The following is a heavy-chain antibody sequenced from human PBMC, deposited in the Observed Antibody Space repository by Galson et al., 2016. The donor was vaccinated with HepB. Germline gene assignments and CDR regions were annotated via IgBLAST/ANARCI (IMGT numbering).Heavy chain of an antibody. V-gene: IGHV3-53*01. CDR1: GFSVSSNY. D-gene: IGHD5-18*01. CDR2: IFSGGST. Sequence: SLRLSCAASGFSVSSNYMSWVRQAPGKGLQWVSVIFSGGSTYYADSVKGRFTISRDNSKNTLHLQMNSLRAEDTAVYYCATWRGYGYGIDYWGQGTLVTVSS. J-gene: IGHJ4*02. CDR3: ATWRGYGYGIDY.